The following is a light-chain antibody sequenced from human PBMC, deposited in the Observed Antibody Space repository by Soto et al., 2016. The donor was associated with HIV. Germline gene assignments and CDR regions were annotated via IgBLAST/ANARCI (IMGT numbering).Light chain of an antibody. V-gene: IGKV1-9*01. CDR1: QGISSY. CDR2: EAS. Sequence: DSQMTQSPSTLSASVGDRVTITCRASQGISSYLAWYQQKPGKAPKLLIYEASTLQSGVPSRFSGSGSGTEFTLTISSLQPEDFATYYCQQVNSYPPVFGGGTKVEIK. J-gene: IGKJ4*01. CDR3: QQVNSYPPV.